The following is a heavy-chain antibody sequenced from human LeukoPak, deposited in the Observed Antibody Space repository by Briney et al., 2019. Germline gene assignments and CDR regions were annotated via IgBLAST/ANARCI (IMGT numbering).Heavy chain of an antibody. CDR2: IYYSGST. V-gene: IGHV4-30-4*01. Sequence: SETLSLTCTVSGGSISSGDYYWSWIRQPPGKGLEWIGYIYYSGSTYYNPSLKSRVTISVDTSKNQFSLKLSSVTAADTAVYYCARDKGSGQKNDAFDIWGQGTMVTVSS. CDR3: ARDKGSGQKNDAFDI. D-gene: IGHD5-12*01. J-gene: IGHJ3*02. CDR1: GGSISSGDYY.